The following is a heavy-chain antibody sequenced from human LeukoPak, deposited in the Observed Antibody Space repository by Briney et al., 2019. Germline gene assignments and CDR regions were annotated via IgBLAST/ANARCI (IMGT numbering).Heavy chain of an antibody. CDR1: GYTFTSYD. CDR3: ARAIRYFDWFGGSYYYGRAV. V-gene: IGHV1-8*01. Sequence: GASVKVSCKASGYTFTSYDINWVRQATGQGLEWMGWMSPNSGNTGYAQKFQGRVTMTTNTSISTAYMELRSLRSEDTAVYYCARAIRYFDWFGGSYYYGRAVGGQGTTVTV. CDR2: MSPNSGNT. D-gene: IGHD3-9*01. J-gene: IGHJ6*02.